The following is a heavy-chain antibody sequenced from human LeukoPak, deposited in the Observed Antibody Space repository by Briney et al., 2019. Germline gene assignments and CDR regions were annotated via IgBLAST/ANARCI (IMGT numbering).Heavy chain of an antibody. J-gene: IGHJ4*02. CDR1: GFTFSSYG. V-gene: IGHV3-33*06. CDR3: AKDRNPTIFGLSADY. CDR2: IWYDGSNK. D-gene: IGHD3-3*01. Sequence: GGSLRLSCAASGFTFSSYGMHWVRQAPGKGLEWVAVIWYDGSNKYYADSVKGRFTISRDNSKNTLYLQMNSLRAEDTAVYYCAKDRNPTIFGLSADYWGQGTLVTVSP.